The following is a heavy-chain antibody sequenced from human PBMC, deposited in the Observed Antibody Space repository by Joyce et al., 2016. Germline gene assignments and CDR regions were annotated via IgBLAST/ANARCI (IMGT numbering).Heavy chain of an antibody. D-gene: IGHD6-19*01. CDR1: GCSIASSGNY. CDR3: ARGGYTSGWDDAFDI. CDR2: FYYDGTT. V-gene: IGHV4-31*03. J-gene: IGHJ3*02. Sequence: QLQLQESGPGLVKPSQTLSLTCTVSGCSIASSGNYWTWIRQHPGKGLEWIGYFYYDGTTDYNPSLKSRITNSGDTSKNQFSLNLKYVTAADAAVYFCARGGYTSGWDDAFDIWGQGTVVIVSS.